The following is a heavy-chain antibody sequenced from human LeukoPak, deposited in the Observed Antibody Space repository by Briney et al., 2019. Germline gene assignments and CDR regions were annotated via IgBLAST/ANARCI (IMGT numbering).Heavy chain of an antibody. CDR1: GFTFSSYS. J-gene: IGHJ1*01. CDR3: ARRGIGYYDSSGYDEYFQH. D-gene: IGHD3-22*01. CDR2: ISSSSSYI. V-gene: IGHV3-21*01. Sequence: PGGSLRLSCAASGFTFSSYSMNCVRQAPGKGLEWVSSISSSSSYIYYADSVKGRFTISRDNAKNSLYLQMNGLRAEDTALYYCARRGIGYYDSSGYDEYFQHWGQGTLVTVS.